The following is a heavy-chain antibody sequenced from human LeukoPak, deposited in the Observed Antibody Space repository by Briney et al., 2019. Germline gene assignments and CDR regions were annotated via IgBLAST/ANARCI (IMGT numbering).Heavy chain of an antibody. Sequence: SETLSLTCTVSGGSFNRYYWSWIRQPPGKGLEYIGYIYLTGSAKYNPSLESRVTVSVDTSKNQFSLRLRSVTAADTAVYYCARARDYSSGYGIDYWGQGILVTVSS. V-gene: IGHV4-59*01. J-gene: IGHJ4*02. CDR2: IYLTGSA. CDR3: ARARDYSSGYGIDY. CDR1: GGSFNRYY. D-gene: IGHD5-18*01.